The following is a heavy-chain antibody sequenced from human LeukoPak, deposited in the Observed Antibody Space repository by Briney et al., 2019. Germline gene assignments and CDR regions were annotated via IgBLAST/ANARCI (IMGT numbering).Heavy chain of an antibody. J-gene: IGHJ4*02. Sequence: SGGSLRLSCAASGFTFSRNAMSWVRQAPGKGLEWVSSLSGSGGDTYYADSVKGRFTISRDNSKNTVYLQMNSLRAEDTAVYYCARDPCGTRYFDYWGQGTLVTVSS. CDR1: GFTFSRNA. CDR2: LSGSGGDT. CDR3: ARDPCGTRYFDY. V-gene: IGHV3-23*01. D-gene: IGHD2-2*01.